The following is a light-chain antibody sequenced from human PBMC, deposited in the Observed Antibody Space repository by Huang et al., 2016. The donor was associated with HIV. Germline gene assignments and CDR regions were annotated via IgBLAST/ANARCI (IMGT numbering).Light chain of an antibody. CDR1: QSISSW. CDR2: KTS. V-gene: IGKV1-5*03. J-gene: IGKJ4*01. Sequence: DIQMTQSPSTLSASVGDRVTITCRASQSISSWLAWYQQKPGKAPKLLIHKTSSLQIGVPSRFSGSGSGTEFTLTIISLQPDDFATYYCQQYNSYLLTFGGGTKVEIK. CDR3: QQYNSYLLT.